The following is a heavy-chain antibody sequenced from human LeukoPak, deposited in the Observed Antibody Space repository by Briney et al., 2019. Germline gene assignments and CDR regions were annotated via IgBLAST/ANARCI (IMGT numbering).Heavy chain of an antibody. Sequence: PSETLSLTCTVSGGSISSYYWSWIRQPPGKGLEWIGYIYYSGSTNYNPSLESRVTISVDTSKNQFSLKLSSVTAADTAVYYCASLHSSSWYNWFDPWGQGTLVTVSS. CDR1: GGSISSYY. J-gene: IGHJ5*02. D-gene: IGHD6-13*01. CDR2: IYYSGST. CDR3: ASLHSSSWYNWFDP. V-gene: IGHV4-59*08.